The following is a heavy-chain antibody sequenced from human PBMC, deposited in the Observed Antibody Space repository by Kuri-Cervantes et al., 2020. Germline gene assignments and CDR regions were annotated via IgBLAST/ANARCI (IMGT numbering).Heavy chain of an antibody. CDR1: GFTFSSYA. CDR2: ISYDGSNE. V-gene: IGHV3-30*04. D-gene: IGHD2-21*02. Sequence: LSLTCAASGFTFSSYAMHWVRQAPGKGLEWVAVISYDGSNEYYADSVKGRFTISRDNSKNTLNLQMNSLRSEDTAVYYCAKVPAAFTCGGDCYWIQDIAFDIWGQGTKVTVSS. J-gene: IGHJ3*02. CDR3: AKVPAAFTCGGDCYWIQDIAFDI.